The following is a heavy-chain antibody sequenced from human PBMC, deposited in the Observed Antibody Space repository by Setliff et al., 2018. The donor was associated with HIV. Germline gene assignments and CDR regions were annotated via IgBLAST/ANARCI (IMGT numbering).Heavy chain of an antibody. J-gene: IGHJ6*04. V-gene: IGHV3-74*03. CDR1: GFTFSSYW. CDR2: INSDGSST. Sequence: PGGSLRLSCVASGFTFSSYWMHWVRQVPGKGLMWVSRINSDGSSTTDADSVKGRFFISRDNAKNSVYLQMNSLRAEDTAVYHCVRTGGSPDEGGYMDVWGTGTTVTVSS. D-gene: IGHD7-27*01. CDR3: VRTGGSPDEGGYMDV.